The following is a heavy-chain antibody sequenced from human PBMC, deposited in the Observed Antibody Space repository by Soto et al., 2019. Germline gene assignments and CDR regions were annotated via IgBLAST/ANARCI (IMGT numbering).Heavy chain of an antibody. CDR1: GFTFSIYA. CDR3: AKDKESYYSSALAY. Sequence: GGSLRLSCAASGFTFSIYAMSWFRQAPGKGLEWVSAISGSGGSTYYADSVKGRFTISRDNSKNTLYLQMNSLRAEDTAVYYCAKDKESYYSSALAYWGQGTLVTVSS. V-gene: IGHV3-23*01. J-gene: IGHJ4*02. CDR2: ISGSGGST. D-gene: IGHD6-19*01.